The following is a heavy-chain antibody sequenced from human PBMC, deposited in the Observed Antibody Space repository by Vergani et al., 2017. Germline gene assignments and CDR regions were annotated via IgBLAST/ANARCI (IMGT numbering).Heavy chain of an antibody. CDR2: IWHDGGNK. CDR1: GFSFSSYG. D-gene: IGHD7-27*01. V-gene: IGHV3-33*03. CDR3: TTLSPNWAHW. J-gene: IGHJ4*02. Sequence: QVQLVESGGGVVQHGRSLRLSCAASGFSFSSYGMHWVRQAPGKGLEWVAVIWHDGGNKHFADSVAGRFAISRDDSKKTVYLEMTNLGAEDTALYYCTTLSPNWAHWWGQGTLVNVSS.